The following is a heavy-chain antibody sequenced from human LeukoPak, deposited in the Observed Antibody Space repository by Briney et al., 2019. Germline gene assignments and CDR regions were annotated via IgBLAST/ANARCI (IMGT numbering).Heavy chain of an antibody. CDR2: INHSGST. D-gene: IGHD3/OR15-3a*01. CDR1: GGSFSGYY. J-gene: IGHJ4*02. V-gene: IGHV4-34*01. Sequence: SETLSLTCAVYGGSFSGYYWSWIRQPPGKGLEWIGEINHSGSTNYNPSLKSQVTISVDTSKNQFSLKLSSVTAADTAVYYCARGPPGGLGYWGQGTLVTVSS. CDR3: ARGPPGGLGY.